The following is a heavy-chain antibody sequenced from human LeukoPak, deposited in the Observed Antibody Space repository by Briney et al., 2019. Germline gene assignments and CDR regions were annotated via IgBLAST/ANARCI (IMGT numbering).Heavy chain of an antibody. Sequence: PSETLSLTCTVSGGSISSSSYYWGWIRQPPGKGLEWIGSIYYSGSTYYDPSLKSRVTISVDTSKNQFSLKLSSVTAADTAVYYCARSLPPEAADLDYWGQGTLVTVSS. D-gene: IGHD6-13*01. CDR3: ARSLPPEAADLDY. CDR1: GGSISSSSYY. CDR2: IYYSGST. J-gene: IGHJ4*02. V-gene: IGHV4-39*07.